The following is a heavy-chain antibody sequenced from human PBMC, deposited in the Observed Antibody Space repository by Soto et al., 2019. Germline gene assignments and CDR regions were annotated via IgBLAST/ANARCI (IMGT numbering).Heavy chain of an antibody. Sequence: EVQLVESGGGVVPPGGSLRLSCAASGFTFSRYSMNWVRQAPGKGLEWVSYISSISRTINYADSVKGRFTISRDNAKNSVYLQMNSLRDEDTAVYYCARDPGPYGMDVWRQGTTVSVSS. CDR1: GFTFSRYS. CDR3: ARDPGPYGMDV. J-gene: IGHJ6*02. V-gene: IGHV3-48*02. CDR2: ISSISRTI.